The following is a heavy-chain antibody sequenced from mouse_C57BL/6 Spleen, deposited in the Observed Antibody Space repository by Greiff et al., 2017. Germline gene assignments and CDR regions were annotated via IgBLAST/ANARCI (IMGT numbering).Heavy chain of an antibody. CDR2: ISSGSSTI. CDR3: ARPPITTVVDYYAMDY. Sequence: EVQLVASGGGLVKPGGSLKLSCAASGFTFSDYGMHWVRQAPEKGLEWVAYISSGSSTIYYADTVKGRFTISRDNAKNTLFLQMTSLRSEDTAMYYCARPPITTVVDYYAMDYWGQGTSVTVSS. CDR1: GFTFSDYG. D-gene: IGHD1-1*01. V-gene: IGHV5-17*01. J-gene: IGHJ4*01.